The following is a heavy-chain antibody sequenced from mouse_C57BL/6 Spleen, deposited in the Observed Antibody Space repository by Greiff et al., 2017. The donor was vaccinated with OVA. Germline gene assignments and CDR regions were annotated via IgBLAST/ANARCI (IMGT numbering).Heavy chain of an antibody. J-gene: IGHJ3*01. CDR2: IHPSDSDT. CDR3: AIFDYDDGPAWFAY. V-gene: IGHV1-74*01. CDR1: GYTFTSYW. D-gene: IGHD2-4*01. Sequence: QVQLQQPGAELVKPGASVKVSCKASGYTFTSYWMHWVKQRPGQGLEWIGRIHPSDSDTNYNQKFKGKATLTVDKSSSTAYMQLSSLTSEDSAVYYRAIFDYDDGPAWFAYWGQGTLVTVSA.